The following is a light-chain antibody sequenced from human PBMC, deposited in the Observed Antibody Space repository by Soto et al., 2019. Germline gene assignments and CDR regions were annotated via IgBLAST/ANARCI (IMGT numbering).Light chain of an antibody. CDR1: QTISTS. J-gene: IGKJ1*01. CDR2: LAS. V-gene: IGKV1-5*03. Sequence: GDIVTITCRASQTISTSLAWYKQKPGKAPKLLIYLASTLQSGVPARFRGSGSATEFTLSISSLQPDDFETYYCQQYGTSSRTFGQGTKVDI. CDR3: QQYGTSSRT.